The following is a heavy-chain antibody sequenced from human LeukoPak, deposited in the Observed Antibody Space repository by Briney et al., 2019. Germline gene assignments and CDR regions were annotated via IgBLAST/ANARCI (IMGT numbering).Heavy chain of an antibody. CDR2: ISYDGSNK. V-gene: IGHV3-30*04. CDR3: AGDGELLGSGWDTPFDY. CDR1: GFTFSSYA. D-gene: IGHD6-19*01. J-gene: IGHJ4*02. Sequence: GGSLRLSCAASGFTFSSYAMHWVRQAPGKGLEWVAVISYDGSNKYYADSVKGRFTISRDNSKNTLYLQMNSLRAEDTAVYYCAGDGELLGSGWDTPFDYWGQGTLVTVSS.